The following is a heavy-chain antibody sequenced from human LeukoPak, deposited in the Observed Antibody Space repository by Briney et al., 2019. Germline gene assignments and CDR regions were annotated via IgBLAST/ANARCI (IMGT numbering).Heavy chain of an antibody. J-gene: IGHJ3*02. CDR1: NGSISSDTYF. CDR3: ARGPYSYDSSGAFDI. CDR2: ISSSGST. D-gene: IGHD3-22*01. V-gene: IGHV4-61*02. Sequence: SQTLSLTCTVSNGSISSDTYFWSWIRQPAGKGLEWIGRISSSGSTNYNPSLKSRVTISVDTSKNQFSLKLSSVTAADTAVYFCARGPYSYDSSGAFDIWGQGTMVTVSS.